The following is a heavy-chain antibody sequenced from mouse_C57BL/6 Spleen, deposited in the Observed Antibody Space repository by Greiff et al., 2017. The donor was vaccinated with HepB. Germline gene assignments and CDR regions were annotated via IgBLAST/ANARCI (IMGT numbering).Heavy chain of an antibody. Sequence: QVQLQQSGPGLVQPSQSLSITCTVSGFSLTSYGVHWVRQSPGKGLEWLGVIWRGGSTDYNAAFMSRLSITKDNSKSQVFFKINSLQADDTAIYYCAKNYYGSRDYAMDYWGQGTSVTVSS. CDR3: AKNYYGSRDYAMDY. D-gene: IGHD1-1*01. V-gene: IGHV2-5*01. CDR1: GFSLTSYG. CDR2: IWRGGST. J-gene: IGHJ4*01.